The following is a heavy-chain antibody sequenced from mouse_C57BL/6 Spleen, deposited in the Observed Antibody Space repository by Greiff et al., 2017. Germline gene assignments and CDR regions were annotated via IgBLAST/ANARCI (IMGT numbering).Heavy chain of an antibody. J-gene: IGHJ1*03. V-gene: IGHV1-50*01. Sequence: VQLQQPGAELVKPGASVKLSCKASGYTFTSYWMQWVKPRPGQGLEWIGEIDPSDSYTNYNQKFKGKATLTVDTSSSTAYMQLSSLTSEDSAVYYGARSYGSSWYFDVWGTGTTVTVSS. CDR1: GYTFTSYW. D-gene: IGHD1-1*01. CDR2: IDPSDSYT. CDR3: ARSYGSSWYFDV.